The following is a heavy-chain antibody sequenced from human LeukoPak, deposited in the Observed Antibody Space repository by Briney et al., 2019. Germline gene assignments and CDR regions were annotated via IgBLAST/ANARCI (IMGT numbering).Heavy chain of an antibody. V-gene: IGHV1-8*01. CDR3: ALTRDYGDYKSDY. D-gene: IGHD4-17*01. CDR1: GNIFTTYD. CDR2: MNPNNGNT. J-gene: IGHJ4*02. Sequence: ASVKVSCKASGNIFTTYDTNWVRQATGQGLEWMGWMNPNNGNTGYAQKFQGRVTMTRNTSISTAYMELSSLRSEDTAVYYCALTRDYGDYKSDYWGQGTQVTVSS.